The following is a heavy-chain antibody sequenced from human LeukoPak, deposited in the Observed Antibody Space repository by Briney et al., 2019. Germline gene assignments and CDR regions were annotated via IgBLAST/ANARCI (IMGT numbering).Heavy chain of an antibody. Sequence: SETLSLTCTVSGGSISSYYWSWVRQPPGKGLEWIGYIYYSGSTNYNLSLKSRVTISVHTSKNQFSLKLSSVTAADTAVYYCARGPGDYKQETYYYYYGMDVWGQGTTVTVSS. J-gene: IGHJ6*02. V-gene: IGHV4-59*01. CDR3: ARGPGDYKQETYYYYYGMDV. CDR2: IYYSGST. CDR1: GGSISSYY. D-gene: IGHD4-17*01.